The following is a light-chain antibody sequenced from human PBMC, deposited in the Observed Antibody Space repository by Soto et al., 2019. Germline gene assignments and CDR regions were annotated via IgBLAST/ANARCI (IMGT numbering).Light chain of an antibody. CDR1: QGISNY. CDR2: AAS. V-gene: IGKV1-27*01. J-gene: IGKJ4*01. Sequence: DIQMTQATSALSASVGDRVTITCRTSQGISNYLAWYQQIPWKVPKLLISAASTLQSGVPSRFSGSGSGTDFTLTISSLQPEDVATYYCQKYTNVPAFGGGTKVEIK. CDR3: QKYTNVPA.